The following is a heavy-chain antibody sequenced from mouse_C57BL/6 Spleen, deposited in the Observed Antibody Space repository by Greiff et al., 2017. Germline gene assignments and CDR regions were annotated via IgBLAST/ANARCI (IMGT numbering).Heavy chain of an antibody. D-gene: IGHD2-3*01. CDR2: IYPGDGAT. Sequence: QVQLKESGAELVKPGASVKISCKASGYAFSSYWMNWVKQRPGKGLEWIGQIYPGDGATNYNGRFKGKATLTADKSSSTAYMQLSSLTSEDSAVYFCARRKVTGNYYAMDYWGQGTSVTVSA. J-gene: IGHJ4*01. CDR1: GYAFSSYW. CDR3: ARRKVTGNYYAMDY. V-gene: IGHV1-80*01.